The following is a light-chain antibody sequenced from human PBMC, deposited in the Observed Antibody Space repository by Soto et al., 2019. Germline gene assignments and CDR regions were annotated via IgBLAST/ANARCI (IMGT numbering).Light chain of an antibody. J-gene: IGLJ1*01. CDR1: SSDVGSYNL. V-gene: IGLV2-23*01. Sequence: QSALTQPASVSGSPGQSITISCTGTSSDVGSYNLVSWYQQRPGKAPQLIIYEGSKRPSGVSIRYSASKSGNTASLTISGLQAEDESDYYFCSYARSGTDVFGTGTKLTVL. CDR3: CSYARSGTDV. CDR2: EGS.